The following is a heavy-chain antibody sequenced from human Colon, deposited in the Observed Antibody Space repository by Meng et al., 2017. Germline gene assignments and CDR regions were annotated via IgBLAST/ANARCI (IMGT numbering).Heavy chain of an antibody. D-gene: IGHD3-16*01. CDR1: GFTVSSNY. V-gene: IGHV3-66*02. CDR3: ARELMLTFDP. CDR2: IYSGGST. Sequence: ELRLVWSVGGLVQPGGSMRSSCAASGFTVSSNYMSWVRQAPGKGLEWVSVIYSGGSTYYADSVKGRFTISRDNSKNTLYLQMNSLRAEDTAVYYCARELMLTFDPWGQGTLVTVSS. J-gene: IGHJ5*02.